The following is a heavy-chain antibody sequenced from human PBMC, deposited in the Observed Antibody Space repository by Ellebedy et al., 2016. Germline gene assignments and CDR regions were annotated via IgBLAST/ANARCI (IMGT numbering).Heavy chain of an antibody. CDR1: GYSFTSYW. CDR3: ARASYNSPTGHYYYAMDV. CDR2: VDPSDSYT. D-gene: IGHD6-13*01. V-gene: IGHV5-10-1*01. J-gene: IGHJ6*02. Sequence: GESLKISCKGSGYSFTSYWISWVRQMPGKGLEWMGRVDPSDSYTNYSPSFQGHVTISADKSSSTAYLQWSSLKASDTAMYYCARASYNSPTGHYYYAMDVWGQGSTVTVSS.